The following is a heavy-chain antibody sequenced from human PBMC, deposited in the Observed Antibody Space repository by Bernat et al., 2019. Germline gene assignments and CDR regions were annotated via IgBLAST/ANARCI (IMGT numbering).Heavy chain of an antibody. J-gene: IGHJ4*02. D-gene: IGHD3-3*01. V-gene: IGHV4-39*01. CDR1: GGSISSSSYY. CDR3: ARGFLEWLLPRSGPYDY. Sequence: QLQLQESGPGLVKPSETLSLTCTVSGGSISSSSYYWGWIRQPPGKGLEWIGSIYYSGSTYYNPSLKSRVTISVDTSKNQFSLKLSSVTAADTAVYYCARGFLEWLLPRSGPYDYWGQGTLVTVSS. CDR2: IYYSGST.